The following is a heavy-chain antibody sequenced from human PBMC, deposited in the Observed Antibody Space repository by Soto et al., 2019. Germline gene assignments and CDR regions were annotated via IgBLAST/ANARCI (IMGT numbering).Heavy chain of an antibody. V-gene: IGHV1-8*01. CDR3: AGLVVAATLNHYYYGMDV. D-gene: IGHD2-15*01. CDR1: GYTFTSYD. CDR2: MNPNSGNT. Sequence: ASVKVSCKASGYTFTSYDINWVRQATGQGLEWMGWMNPNSGNTGYARKFQGRVTMTRNTSISTAYMELCSLRSEDTAVYYCAGLVVAATLNHYYYGMDVWGQGTTVTVSS. J-gene: IGHJ6*02.